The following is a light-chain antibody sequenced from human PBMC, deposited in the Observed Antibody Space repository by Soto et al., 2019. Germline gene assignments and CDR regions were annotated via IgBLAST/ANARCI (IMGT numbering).Light chain of an antibody. CDR1: QSVNNW. CDR2: DAS. V-gene: IGKV1-5*01. J-gene: IGKJ1*01. Sequence: DLQMTQSPSTVSASVGDTVSIKCRATQSVNNWLAWYQLQPGKAPKLLIYDASTLGSGVPSRFSGSGSGTEYTLTISRLKPDDFATYVCQQYSTYLTFGQGTKVEI. CDR3: QQYSTYLT.